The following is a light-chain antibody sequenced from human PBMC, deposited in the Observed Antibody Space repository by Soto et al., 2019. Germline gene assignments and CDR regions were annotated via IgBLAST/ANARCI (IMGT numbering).Light chain of an antibody. V-gene: IGKV3-20*01. CDR3: NQYGSSPWT. CDR1: QSVSSSY. J-gene: IGKJ1*01. CDR2: GAS. Sequence: EIVLTQSPGTLSLSPGERATLSCRASQSVSSSYLAWYQQKPGQAPRLLIYGASSRATGIPDRFSGSGSGTDFPLTISRLEPEDFAVYYCNQYGSSPWTFGQGTKVEIK.